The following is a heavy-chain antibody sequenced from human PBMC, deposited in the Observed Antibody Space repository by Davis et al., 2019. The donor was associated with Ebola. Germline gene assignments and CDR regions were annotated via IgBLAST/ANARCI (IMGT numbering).Heavy chain of an antibody. J-gene: IGHJ4*02. CDR3: AKILGAIAY. CDR2: ISYDGSNK. CDR1: GFTFSSYG. D-gene: IGHD1-26*01. V-gene: IGHV3-30*18. Sequence: GGSLRLSCAASGFTFSSYGMHWVRQAPGKGLEWVAVISYDGSNKYYADSVKGRFTISRDNSKNTLYLQMNSLRAEDTAVYYCAKILGAIAYWGQGTLVTVSS.